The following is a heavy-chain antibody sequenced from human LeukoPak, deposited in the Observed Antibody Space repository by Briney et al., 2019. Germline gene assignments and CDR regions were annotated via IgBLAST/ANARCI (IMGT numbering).Heavy chain of an antibody. CDR3: ARDRVVFDI. D-gene: IGHD2-15*01. Sequence: GRSLRLSCAASGFTFSSYAMHWVRQAPGKGLEWVAVISYDGSNKYYADSVKGRFTISRDNSKNTLYLQMNSLRAEDTAVYYCARDRVVFDIWGQGTMVTVSS. CDR2: ISYDGSNK. V-gene: IGHV3-30*04. J-gene: IGHJ3*02. CDR1: GFTFSSYA.